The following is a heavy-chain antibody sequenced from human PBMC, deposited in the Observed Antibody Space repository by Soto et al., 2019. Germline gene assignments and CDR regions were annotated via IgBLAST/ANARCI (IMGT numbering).Heavy chain of an antibody. CDR2: MNPNSGNT. Sequence: GASVKVSCKASGYTFTSYDINWVRQATGQGLEWMGWMNPNSGNTGYAQKFQGRVTMTRNTSISTAYMELGSLRSEDTAVYYCASPRPMITFGGVIANDAFDIWGQGTMVTVSS. V-gene: IGHV1-8*01. J-gene: IGHJ3*02. D-gene: IGHD3-16*02. CDR1: GYTFTSYD. CDR3: ASPRPMITFGGVIANDAFDI.